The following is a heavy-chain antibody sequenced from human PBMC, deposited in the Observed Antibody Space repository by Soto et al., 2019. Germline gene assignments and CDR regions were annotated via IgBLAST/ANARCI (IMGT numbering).Heavy chain of an antibody. Sequence: XETLCLTGAVSGGSISSTNWWSCVRQPPGKGLEWIGEIYHSGSTNYNASLKSRVAISIDKSKSQFSLNLSSVTAADTAVYYCAGFCRSTSCYTDYWGQGTLVTVS. CDR3: AGFCRSTSCYTDY. CDR2: IYHSGST. V-gene: IGHV4-4*02. J-gene: IGHJ4*02. D-gene: IGHD2-2*02. CDR1: GGSISSTNW.